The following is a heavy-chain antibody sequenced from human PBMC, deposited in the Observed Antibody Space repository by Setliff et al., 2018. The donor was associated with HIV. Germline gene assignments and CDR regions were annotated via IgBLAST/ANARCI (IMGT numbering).Heavy chain of an antibody. V-gene: IGHV3-73*01. J-gene: IGHJ5*02. CDR3: AVSPDGDCATTKCANWFDP. CDR2: IKTKSNTYAT. CDR1: GFTFSGSA. D-gene: IGHD4-17*01. Sequence: GGSLRLSCSASGFTFSGSAMHWVRQASGKGLEWVGRIKTKSNTYATAHAASVKGRFTISRDDSQNTAYLQMNSLRTEDTAVYFCAVSPDGDCATTKCANWFDPWGQGTQVTVSS.